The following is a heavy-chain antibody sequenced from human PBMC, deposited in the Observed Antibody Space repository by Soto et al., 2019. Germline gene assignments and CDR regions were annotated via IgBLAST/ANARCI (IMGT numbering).Heavy chain of an antibody. Sequence: ASVKVSCKASGYTFTSYGISWVRQAPGQGLEWMGWISAYNGNTNYAQKLQGRVTMTTDTSTSTAYMELRSLRSDDTAVYYCARDTVGVITMIVGEAMDVWGQGTTVTVSS. J-gene: IGHJ6*02. CDR3: ARDTVGVITMIVGEAMDV. D-gene: IGHD3-22*01. V-gene: IGHV1-18*01. CDR1: GYTFTSYG. CDR2: ISAYNGNT.